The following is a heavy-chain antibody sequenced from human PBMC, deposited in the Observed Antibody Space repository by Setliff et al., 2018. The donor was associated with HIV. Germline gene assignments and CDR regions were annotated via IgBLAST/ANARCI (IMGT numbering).Heavy chain of an antibody. CDR2: ISHSGST. Sequence: SETLSLTCTVSGVSIRNYYWNWIRQSPGKGLEWFGYISHSGSTSCNPPLKSRVTISVDTSKNQFSLTLTSVTAADTALYFCANFPGGGDANHYFENWGQGILVTVSS. CDR3: ANFPGGGDANHYFEN. J-gene: IGHJ4*02. CDR1: GVSIRNYY. V-gene: IGHV4-59*13. D-gene: IGHD3-16*01.